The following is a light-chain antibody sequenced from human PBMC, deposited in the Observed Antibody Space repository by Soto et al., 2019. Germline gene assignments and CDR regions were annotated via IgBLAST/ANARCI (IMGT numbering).Light chain of an antibody. V-gene: IGKV1-6*01. CDR3: LQDYNYPWT. CDR1: QGIRND. Sequence: AIQMTQSPSSLSASVGDRVTITCRARQGIRNDLVWYQQKPGKAPKLLIYAASSLQSGVPSRFSGSGSGTDFTLTISSLQPEDFATYYCLQDYNYPWTFGQGTKVEIK. CDR2: AAS. J-gene: IGKJ1*01.